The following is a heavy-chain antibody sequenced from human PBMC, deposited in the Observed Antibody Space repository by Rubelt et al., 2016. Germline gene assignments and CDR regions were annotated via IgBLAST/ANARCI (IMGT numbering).Heavy chain of an antibody. CDR1: GFTFNSYS. CDR3: AREGSGWALFDY. V-gene: IGHV3-23*04. Sequence: EVRLVESGGGLVQSGGSLRLSCAASGFTFNSYSMNWVRQAPGKGLEWVSTISGSGGSTYYADSVKGRFTNSRDDSKNTLYLQMTSLGAEDTAVYYCAREGSGWALFDYWGQGTLVTVSS. D-gene: IGHD6-25*01. J-gene: IGHJ4*02. CDR2: ISGSGGST.